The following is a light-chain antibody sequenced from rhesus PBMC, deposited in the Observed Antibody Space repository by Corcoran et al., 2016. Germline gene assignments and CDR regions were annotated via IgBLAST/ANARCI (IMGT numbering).Light chain of an antibody. J-gene: IGKJ1*01. V-gene: IGKV7-13*02. CDR2: QAS. CDR1: ETVSFFAINL. Sequence: DIVLTQSPASLAVSPGHRATITCRASETVSFFAINLIHWYQQKPGQPPKLLIYQASIKDTGVPARFSGRWSRTDFTLTINPLEVGDAAEYYCQKSKNSPRTFGQGTKVEIK. CDR3: QKSKNSPRT.